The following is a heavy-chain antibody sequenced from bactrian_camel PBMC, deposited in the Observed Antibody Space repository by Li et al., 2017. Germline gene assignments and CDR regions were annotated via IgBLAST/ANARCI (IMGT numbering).Heavy chain of an antibody. CDR1: GKTNVLNC. D-gene: IGHD2*01. V-gene: IGHV3S53*01. CDR2: ITRIHGGT. Sequence: HVQLVESGGGSVQTGGSLNLSCAAIGKTNVLNCMGWFRQAPGKEREGVAVITRIHGGTAYADSVKGRFTISQDNAKNTLYLQMNSLKPEDTAMYFCAADPPYYCSGGDCLTWGFAYWGQGTQVTVS. J-gene: IGHJ6*01. CDR3: AADPPYYCSGGDCLTWGFAY.